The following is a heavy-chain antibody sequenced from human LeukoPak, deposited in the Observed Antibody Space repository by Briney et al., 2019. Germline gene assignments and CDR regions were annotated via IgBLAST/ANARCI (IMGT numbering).Heavy chain of an antibody. V-gene: IGHV1-2*02. CDR2: INADSGGT. Sequence: ASVKVSCNSSGYMFTGYYIHWVRQAPGQGLEWMGWINADSGGTNYAQKFQGRVTMTRETSISAAYMEISGLTSDDAAMYYCARAGYCGSTRCSSPNSFDIWGQGTVVTVSS. D-gene: IGHD2-2*01. CDR1: GYMFTGYY. CDR3: ARAGYCGSTRCSSPNSFDI. J-gene: IGHJ3*02.